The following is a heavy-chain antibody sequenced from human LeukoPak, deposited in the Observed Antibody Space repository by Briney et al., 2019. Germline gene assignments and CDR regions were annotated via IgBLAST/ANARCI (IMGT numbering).Heavy chain of an antibody. Sequence: NPSETLSLTCTVSGGSISSGDYYWSWIRQPPGKGLEWIGYIYYSGSTYYNPSLKSRVTISVDTSKNQFSLKLSSVTAADTAVYYCARERRYSSGWYFDYWGQGTLVTVSS. V-gene: IGHV4-30-4*01. CDR3: ARERRYSSGWYFDY. CDR1: GGSISSGDYY. J-gene: IGHJ4*02. CDR2: IYYSGST. D-gene: IGHD6-19*01.